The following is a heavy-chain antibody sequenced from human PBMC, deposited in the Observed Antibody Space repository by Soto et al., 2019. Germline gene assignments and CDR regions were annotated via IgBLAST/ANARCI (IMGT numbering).Heavy chain of an antibody. CDR1: GFTFSSYG. D-gene: IGHD6-13*01. J-gene: IGHJ4*02. CDR2: IWYDGSNK. Sequence: QVQLVESGGGVVQPGRSLRLSCAASGFTFSSYGMHWVRQAPGKGLEWVAVIWYDGSNKYYADSVKGRFTISRDNSKNTLYLQMNSLRAEDTAVYYCARAHDWEYSSSWLPDYWGQGPLVTVSS. CDR3: ARAHDWEYSSSWLPDY. V-gene: IGHV3-33*01.